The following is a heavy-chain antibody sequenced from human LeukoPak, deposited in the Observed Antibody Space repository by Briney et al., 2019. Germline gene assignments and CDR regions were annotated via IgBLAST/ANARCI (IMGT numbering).Heavy chain of an antibody. V-gene: IGHV3-23*01. CDR1: GFTFTSYS. CDR3: ARNNGMDV. J-gene: IGHJ6*02. CDR2: ISGGGGST. Sequence: GGSLRLSCAASGFTFTSYSMNWVRQAPGKGLEWVSTISGGGGSTYYADSVKGRFTISRDNSKNTLYLQVNSLRAEDTALYHCARNNGMDVWGQGTTVIVSS.